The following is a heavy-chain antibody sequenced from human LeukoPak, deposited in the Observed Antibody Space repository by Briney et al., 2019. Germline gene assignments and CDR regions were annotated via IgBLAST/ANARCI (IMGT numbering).Heavy chain of an antibody. CDR1: GGSISSGGYS. Sequence: PSQTLSLTCAVCGGSISSGGYSWSWIRQPPGKCLEWIGYIYHSGSTYYNPSLKSRVTISVDRSKNQFSLKLSSVTAADTAVYYCARGDIVATIIDYWGQGTLVTVSS. V-gene: IGHV4-30-2*01. J-gene: IGHJ4*02. CDR3: ARGDIVATIIDY. D-gene: IGHD5-12*01. CDR2: IYHSGST.